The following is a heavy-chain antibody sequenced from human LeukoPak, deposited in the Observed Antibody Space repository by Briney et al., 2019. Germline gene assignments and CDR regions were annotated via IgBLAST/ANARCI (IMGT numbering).Heavy chain of an antibody. Sequence: GGSLRLSCAASGFTFSSYWMHWVRQAPGKGLVWVSRISGDGSSTTYVDSVMGRLTISRDNAKNTLYLQLNSVRAEDTAVYYCARGNIAAAGIHYWGQGTLVIVSS. CDR1: GFTFSSYW. V-gene: IGHV3-74*01. CDR2: ISGDGSST. J-gene: IGHJ4*02. D-gene: IGHD6-13*01. CDR3: ARGNIAAAGIHY.